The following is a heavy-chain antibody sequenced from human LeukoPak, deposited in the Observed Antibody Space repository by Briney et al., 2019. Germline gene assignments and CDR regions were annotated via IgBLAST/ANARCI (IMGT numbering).Heavy chain of an antibody. CDR3: AGTNLGYCSGGSCYSGGYYYYGMDV. CDR1: GGSISSYY. V-gene: IGHV4-59*08. D-gene: IGHD2-15*01. Sequence: PSETLSLTCTVSGGSISSYYWSWIRQPPGKGLEWIGYIYYSGSTNYNPSLKSRVTISVDTSENQFSLKLSSVTAADTAVYYCAGTNLGYCSGGSCYSGGYYYYGMDVWGQGTTVTVSS. J-gene: IGHJ6*02. CDR2: IYYSGST.